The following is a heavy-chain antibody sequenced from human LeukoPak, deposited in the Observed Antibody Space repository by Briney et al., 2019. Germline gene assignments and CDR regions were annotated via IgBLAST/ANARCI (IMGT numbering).Heavy chain of an antibody. J-gene: IGHJ6*02. V-gene: IGHV4-34*01. Sequence: SETLSLTCAVYGGSFSGYYWSWIRQPPGKGLEWIGEINHSGSTNYNPSLKSRVTISVDTSKNQFSLKLSSVTAADTAVYYCARVVSTRLYYGMDVWGQGTTVTVSS. CDR2: INHSGST. D-gene: IGHD5/OR15-5a*01. CDR1: GGSFSGYY. CDR3: ARVVSTRLYYGMDV.